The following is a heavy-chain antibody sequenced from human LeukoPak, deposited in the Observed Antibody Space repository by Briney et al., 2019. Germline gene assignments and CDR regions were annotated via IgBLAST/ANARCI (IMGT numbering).Heavy chain of an antibody. CDR3: ARDLYCPNGVCSFDY. V-gene: IGHV3-66*01. D-gene: IGHD2-8*01. J-gene: IGHJ4*02. Sequence: GGSLTLSCAASGFTVSSNYMSWVRQAPGKGLEWVSVIYSGGSTYYADSVKGRFTISRDNSKNTLYLQMNSLSAEDTAVYYCARDLYCPNGVCSFDYWSQGTLVTVYS. CDR1: GFTVSSNY. CDR2: IYSGGST.